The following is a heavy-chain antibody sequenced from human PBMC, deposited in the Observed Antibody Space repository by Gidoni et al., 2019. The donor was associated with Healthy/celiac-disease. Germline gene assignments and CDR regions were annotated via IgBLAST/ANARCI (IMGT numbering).Heavy chain of an antibody. CDR3: ARGDSSGYLDY. V-gene: IGHV1-46*03. CDR2: INPSGGST. Sequence: QVQLVQSGAEVKKPGASVKVSCKASGYTFPSYYMHWVRQAPGQGLEWLGIINPSGGSTSYAQKFQGRVTMTRDTSTSTVYMELSSLRSEDTAVYYCARGDSSGYLDYWGQGTLVTVSS. D-gene: IGHD3-22*01. J-gene: IGHJ4*02. CDR1: GYTFPSYY.